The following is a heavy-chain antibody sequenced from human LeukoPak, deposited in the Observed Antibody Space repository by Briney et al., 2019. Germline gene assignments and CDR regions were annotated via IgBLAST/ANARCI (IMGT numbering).Heavy chain of an antibody. CDR2: IYPGDSDT. CDR3: ARHSRSFWDKQQLVLPTSH. V-gene: IGHV5-51*01. CDR1: GYSFTSYW. D-gene: IGHD6-13*01. Sequence: GESLKISCKGSGYSFTSYWIGWVRQMPGKGLEWMGIIYPGDSDTRYSPSFQGQVTISADKSISTAYLQWSSLKASDTAMYYCARHSRSFWDKQQLVLPTSHWGQGTLVTVSS. J-gene: IGHJ4*02.